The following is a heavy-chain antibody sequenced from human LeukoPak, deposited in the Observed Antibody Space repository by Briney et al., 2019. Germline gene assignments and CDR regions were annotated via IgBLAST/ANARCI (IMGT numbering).Heavy chain of an antibody. CDR2: IHTIET. Sequence: PSETLSLTCTISGGSISGYFGTWIRQASGKGLEWIGYIHTIETKYNPSLQSRVRMSIDTSKNQFSLNLRSVTAADTAVYYCARGLRDDERYYKYYYMDVWGKGTTVTVSS. J-gene: IGHJ6*03. V-gene: IGHV4-4*09. CDR1: GGSISGYF. D-gene: IGHD1-1*01. CDR3: ARGLRDDERYYKYYYMDV.